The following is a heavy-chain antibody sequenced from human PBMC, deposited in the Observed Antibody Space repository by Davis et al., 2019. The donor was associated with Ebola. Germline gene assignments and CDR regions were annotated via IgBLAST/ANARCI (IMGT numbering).Heavy chain of an antibody. V-gene: IGHV3-23*01. CDR1: GFTFSSYA. CDR3: AKDASGSGYSPVGY. CDR2: ICGNDANT. D-gene: IGHD2-15*01. Sequence: GESLKVSCAASGFTFSSYAMTWVRQAPGKGLEWVSSICGNDANTYYAGSVKGRFTISRDNSKNTLYLQMNSLRAEDTAIYYCAKDASGSGYSPVGYWGQGTLVTVSS. J-gene: IGHJ4*02.